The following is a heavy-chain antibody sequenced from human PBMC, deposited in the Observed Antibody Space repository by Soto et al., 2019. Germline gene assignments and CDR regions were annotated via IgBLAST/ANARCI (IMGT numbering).Heavy chain of an antibody. CDR3: ARTIVVVTAIHYYFDY. V-gene: IGHV1-69*11. CDR2: IIPLLGTA. Sequence: QVQLVQSGAEVKKPRSSVKVSCKASGGTFSSYAISWVRQAPGQGLEWMGGIIPLLGTANYAQKFQGRVTLTADQSTSIAYMELSSLRSEYTAVYYCARTIVVVTAIHYYFDYWGQGTLVTVSS. CDR1: GGTFSSYA. J-gene: IGHJ4*02. D-gene: IGHD2-21*02.